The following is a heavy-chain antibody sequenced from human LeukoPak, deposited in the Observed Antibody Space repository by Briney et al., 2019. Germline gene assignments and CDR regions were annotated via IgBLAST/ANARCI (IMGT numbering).Heavy chain of an antibody. CDR3: VSSGSYGENFDY. D-gene: IGHD1-26*01. CDR2: ISYDGSKE. V-gene: IGHV3-30*03. Sequence: PGGSLRLSCAASGFTFSNYGMHWVRQAPGKGLEWVAVISYDGSKEYYADSVRGRFTISRDNSKNTLYLQMSSLRAEDTAVYYCVSSGSYGENFDYWGQGTLVTVSS. CDR1: GFTFSNYG. J-gene: IGHJ4*02.